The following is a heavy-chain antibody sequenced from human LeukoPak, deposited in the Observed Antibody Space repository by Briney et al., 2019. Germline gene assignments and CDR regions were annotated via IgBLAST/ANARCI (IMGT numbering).Heavy chain of an antibody. D-gene: IGHD2-21*02. V-gene: IGHV3-7*01. CDR2: IKEDGSET. CDR3: ARVPMVTGRGRWYFDL. Sequence: GGSLRLSCAASGFRFRSYWMSWVRQAPGKGLEWVAKIKEDGSETFYVDSVKGRFTISRDNAKDSLDLQMNSLRAEDAALYYCARVPMVTGRGRWYFDLWGRGTLVTVSS. CDR1: GFRFRSYW. J-gene: IGHJ2*01.